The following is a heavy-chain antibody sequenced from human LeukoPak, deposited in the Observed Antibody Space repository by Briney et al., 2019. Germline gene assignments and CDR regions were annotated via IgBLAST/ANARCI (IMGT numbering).Heavy chain of an antibody. J-gene: IGHJ4*02. CDR2: ISGSGRTM. D-gene: IGHD5-12*01. CDR1: GFTFSSYA. CDR3: ARGGLYGYDVFDY. Sequence: GGSLRLSCAASGFTFSSYAMSWVRQAPGKGLEWVSYISGSGRTMSYADSVKGRFTISRDNAKNSLYLQMNSLRAEDTAVYHCARGGLYGYDVFDYWGQGTLVTVSS. V-gene: IGHV3-48*03.